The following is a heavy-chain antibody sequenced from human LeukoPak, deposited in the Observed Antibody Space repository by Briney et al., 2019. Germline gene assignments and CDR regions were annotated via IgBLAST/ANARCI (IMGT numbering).Heavy chain of an antibody. CDR1: GFTFSSYG. CDR2: ISYDGINK. V-gene: IGHV3-30*18. D-gene: IGHD3-10*01. J-gene: IGHJ5*02. CDR3: AKDLLLWFGEPPNWFDP. Sequence: GGSLRLSCAASGFTFSSYGLHWVRQAPGKGLEWVAVISYDGINKYYADSVKGRFTISRDNSKNTLYLQMNSLRAEDTAVYYCAKDLLLWFGEPPNWFDPWGQGTLVTVSS.